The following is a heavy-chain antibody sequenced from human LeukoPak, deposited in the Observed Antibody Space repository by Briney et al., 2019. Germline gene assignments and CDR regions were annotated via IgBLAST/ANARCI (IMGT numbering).Heavy chain of an antibody. D-gene: IGHD3-10*01. V-gene: IGHV3-23*01. CDR2: ISGGGDST. CDR3: AKDGWAH. CDR1: GFAFSSYA. Sequence: GGSLRLSCAASGFAFSSYAMSWVRQAPGKGLEWVSAISGGGDSTFYADSVKGRFTISRDNSKNTLYLQMNSLRAEDTALYYCAKDGWAHWGQGTLVTVSS. J-gene: IGHJ1*01.